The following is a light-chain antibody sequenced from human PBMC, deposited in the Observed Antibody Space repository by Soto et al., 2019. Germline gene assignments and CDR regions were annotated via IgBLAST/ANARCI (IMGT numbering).Light chain of an antibody. J-gene: IGLJ1*01. Sequence: QAVVTQEPSLTVSPGGTVTLTCSSSTGAVTSGYFPTWFQQKPGQGTRALIYDTNKKRSWTPARFSGSLLGGKAALTLSGVQPEDEAEYYCLLYNDGAYVFGTGTKVAVL. CDR2: DTN. V-gene: IGLV7-43*01. CDR1: TGAVTSGYF. CDR3: LLYNDGAYV.